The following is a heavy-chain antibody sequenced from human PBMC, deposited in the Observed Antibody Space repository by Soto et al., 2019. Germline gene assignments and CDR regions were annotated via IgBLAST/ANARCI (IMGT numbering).Heavy chain of an antibody. Sequence: GGSLRLSCAASGFTFDDYAMHWVRQAPGKGLEWVSGISWNSGSIGYADSVKGRFTISRDNAKNSLYLQMNSLRAEDTALYYCAKGYSGYDQSPFDYWGQGTLVTVSS. J-gene: IGHJ4*02. D-gene: IGHD5-12*01. CDR2: ISWNSGSI. CDR3: AKGYSGYDQSPFDY. V-gene: IGHV3-9*01. CDR1: GFTFDDYA.